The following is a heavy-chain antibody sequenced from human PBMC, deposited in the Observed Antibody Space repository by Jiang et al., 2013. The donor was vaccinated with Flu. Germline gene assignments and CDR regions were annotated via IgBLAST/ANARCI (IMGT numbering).Heavy chain of an antibody. Sequence: GSGLVKPSETLSLTCTVSGGSISSYYWSWIRQPPGKGLEWIGYIYYSGSTNYNPSLKSRVTISVDTSKNQLSLKLSSVTAADTAVYYCARALRTNYYYYYMDVWGKGTTVT. V-gene: IGHV4-59*01. CDR1: GGSISSYY. CDR3: ARALRTNYYYYYMDV. J-gene: IGHJ6*03. CDR2: IYYSGST.